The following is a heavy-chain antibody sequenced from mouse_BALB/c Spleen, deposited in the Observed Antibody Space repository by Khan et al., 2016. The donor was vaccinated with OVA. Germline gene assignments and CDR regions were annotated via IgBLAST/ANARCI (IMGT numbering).Heavy chain of an antibody. CDR3: VRDGADHRNYGWFAY. D-gene: IGHD2-5*01. Sequence: QIQLVQSGAELARPGASVKMSCKASGYTFTSYTIHWIKERPGQGLEWIGYINPSNGYTNYNQKFKDKATLTTDKSSTTAYLQLSSLTSDDSAVYNCVRDGADHRNYGWFAYWGQGTLVTVSA. J-gene: IGHJ3*01. V-gene: IGHV1-4*01. CDR2: INPSNGYT. CDR1: GYTFTSYT.